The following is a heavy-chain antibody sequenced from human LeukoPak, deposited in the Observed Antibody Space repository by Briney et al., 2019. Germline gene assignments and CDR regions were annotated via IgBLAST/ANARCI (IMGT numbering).Heavy chain of an antibody. CDR3: ARAAYGSGSYYIHY. D-gene: IGHD3-10*01. J-gene: IGHJ4*02. CDR1: GYTFTGYY. V-gene: IGHV1-2*06. CDR2: INPNRGGT. Sequence: ASVKVSCKASGYTFTGYYMHWVGQAPGQGLEWMGRINPNRGGTNYAQKFQGRVTMTRDTSISTAYMELSRLRSDDTAVYYCARAAYGSGSYYIHYWGQGTLVTVSS.